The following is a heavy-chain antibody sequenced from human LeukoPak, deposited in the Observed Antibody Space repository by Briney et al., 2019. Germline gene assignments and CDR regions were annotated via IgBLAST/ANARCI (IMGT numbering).Heavy chain of an antibody. D-gene: IGHD3-10*02. CDR1: GGSISGYY. J-gene: IGHJ6*04. V-gene: IGHV4-34*01. CDR3: AELGITMIGGV. CDR2: INHSGST. Sequence: SETLSLTCTVSGGSISGYYWNWIRQPPGKGLEWIGEINHSGSTNYNPSLKSRVTISVDTSKNQFSLKLSSVTAADTAVYHCAELGITMIGGVWGKGTTVTISS.